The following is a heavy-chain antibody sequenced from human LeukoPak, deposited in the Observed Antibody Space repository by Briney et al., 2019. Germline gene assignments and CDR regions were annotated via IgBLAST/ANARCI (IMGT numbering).Heavy chain of an antibody. Sequence: GGSLRLSCAASGFNFANHAMSWVRQTPGKGLEWVSAISGGGDITYYADSVTGRFTISRDNSKDTLFLQMHSLRPGDTAVYYCVREDAPATANYWGQGTLVTISS. J-gene: IGHJ4*02. V-gene: IGHV3-23*01. D-gene: IGHD2-21*02. CDR2: ISGGGDIT. CDR1: GFNFANHA. CDR3: VREDAPATANY.